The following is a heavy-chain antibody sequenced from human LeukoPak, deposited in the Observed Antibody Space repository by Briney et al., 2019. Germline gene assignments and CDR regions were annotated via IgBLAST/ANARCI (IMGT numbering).Heavy chain of an antibody. V-gene: IGHV3-21*01. CDR1: GFTFSSYS. CDR3: ARELILDGDYWYYYYGMDV. Sequence: GGSLRLSCAASGFTFSSYSMNWVRQAPGKGLEWVSSISSSSSYIYYADSVKGRLTISRDNAKNSLYLQMNSLRAEDTAVYYCARELILDGDYWYYYYGMDVWGQGTTVTVSS. D-gene: IGHD4-17*01. J-gene: IGHJ6*02. CDR2: ISSSSSYI.